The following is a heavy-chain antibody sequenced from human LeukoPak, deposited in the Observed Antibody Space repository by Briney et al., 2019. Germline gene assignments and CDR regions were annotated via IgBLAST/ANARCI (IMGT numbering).Heavy chain of an antibody. D-gene: IGHD1-7*01. J-gene: IGHJ4*02. CDR2: IETDGRTT. Sequence: PGGSLRLSCAASGFTFSRFWMHWVRQPPGKGLVWVSRIETDGRTTNYADSVKGRFTISRDNSKNTVYLQMNSLRAEDTAVYHCAKGQAGSTQIYQFDFWGQGTLVTVSS. CDR3: AKGQAGSTQIYQFDF. V-gene: IGHV3-74*01. CDR1: GFTFSRFW.